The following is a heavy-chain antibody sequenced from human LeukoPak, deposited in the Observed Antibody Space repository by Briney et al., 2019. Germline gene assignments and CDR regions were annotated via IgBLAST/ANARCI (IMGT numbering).Heavy chain of an antibody. CDR1: GYTFTSYY. CDR3: ARDLGITCISTSCPPDY. Sequence: ASVKVSCKASGYTFTSYYMLWVRQAPGQGLEWMGIINPSGGSTSYTQKFQGRVTMTRDTSISTLYMELSSLRSDDTAVYYCARDLGITCISTSCPPDYWGQGTLVTVSS. J-gene: IGHJ4*02. CDR2: INPSGGST. D-gene: IGHD2-2*01. V-gene: IGHV1-46*01.